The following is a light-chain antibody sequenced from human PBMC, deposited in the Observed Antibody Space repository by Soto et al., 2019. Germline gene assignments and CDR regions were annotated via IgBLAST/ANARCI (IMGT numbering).Light chain of an antibody. CDR2: GNS. J-gene: IGLJ2*01. Sequence: QSVLTQPPSVSGAPGQRVTISCTGSSSNIGSTYDVHWYQQIPGTAPKLVIYGNSNRPSGVPDRFSCSKSGTSASLAITGLQVEDEAHSYCQSYDSSLSAVVFGGGTKVTVL. V-gene: IGLV1-40*01. CDR3: QSYDSSLSAVV. CDR1: SSNIGSTYD.